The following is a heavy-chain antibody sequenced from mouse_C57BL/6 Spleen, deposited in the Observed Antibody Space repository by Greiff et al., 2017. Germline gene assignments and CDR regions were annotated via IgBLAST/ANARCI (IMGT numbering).Heavy chain of an antibody. J-gene: IGHJ4*01. D-gene: IGHD2-5*01. CDR1: GYTFTTYP. Sequence: VQLQQSGAELVKPGASVKMSCKASGYTFTTYPIAWVKQKHGKSLEWIGNFHPYNGDTKYNEKFKGKATLTVEKSSSTVYLEFSRLTYDDSAVFYCARGRPHSNHYYAMDYWGQGTSVTVSS. CDR2: FHPYNGDT. CDR3: ARGRPHSNHYYAMDY. V-gene: IGHV1-47*01.